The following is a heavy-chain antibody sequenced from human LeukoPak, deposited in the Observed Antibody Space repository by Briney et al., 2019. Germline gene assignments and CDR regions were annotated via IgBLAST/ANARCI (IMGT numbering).Heavy chain of an antibody. CDR2: IYSGDST. CDR3: ARAPLLYFDWCYFDY. J-gene: IGHJ4*02. V-gene: IGHV3-53*01. Sequence: GGSLRLSCAASGFTVSNNYMSWVRQAPGKGLEWVSVIYSGDSTYYADSVKGRFTISRDNSKNTLYLQMNSLRVEDTAVYYCARAPLLYFDWCYFDYWGQGTLVTVSS. D-gene: IGHD3-9*01. CDR1: GFTVSNNY.